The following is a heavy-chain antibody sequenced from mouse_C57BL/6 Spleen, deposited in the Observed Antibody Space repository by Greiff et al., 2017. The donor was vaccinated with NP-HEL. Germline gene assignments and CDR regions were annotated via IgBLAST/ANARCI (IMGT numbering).Heavy chain of an antibody. J-gene: IGHJ4*01. CDR3: ASFTTVVDTDGYAMDY. CDR2: ILPGSGCT. Sequence: QVQLKQSGAELMKPGASVKLSCKASGYTFTGYWIEWVKQRPGHGLEWIGEILPGSGCTNYNEKFKGKATFTADTSSNTAYMQHSNLTTEDSAIYYCASFTTVVDTDGYAMDYWGQGTSVTVSS. V-gene: IGHV1-9*01. D-gene: IGHD1-1*01. CDR1: GYTFTGYW.